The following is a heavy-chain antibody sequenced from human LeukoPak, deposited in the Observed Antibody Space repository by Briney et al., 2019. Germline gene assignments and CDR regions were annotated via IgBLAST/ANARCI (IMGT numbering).Heavy chain of an antibody. CDR2: ISSNGGST. V-gene: IGHV3-64*01. D-gene: IGHD3-10*01. Sequence: GGSLRLSCAASGFTFSSYAMHWVRQAPGKGLEYVSAISSNGGSTYYANSVKGRFTISRDNSKNTLYLQMGSLRAEDMAVYYCARGSYHYGEGRFDYWGQGTLVTVSS. CDR3: ARGSYHYGEGRFDY. J-gene: IGHJ4*02. CDR1: GFTFSSYA.